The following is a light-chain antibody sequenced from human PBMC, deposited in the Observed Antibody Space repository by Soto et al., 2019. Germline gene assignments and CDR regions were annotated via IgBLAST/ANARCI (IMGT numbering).Light chain of an antibody. CDR3: SSYTSSGTLV. Sequence: SLLTQPASVSGSPGQSITVSCPGANSDLGGYNYVSWYQHHPGKAPKLMIYEVSNRPSGVSNRFSGSKSGNTASLAISGLQAEDEADYYCSSYTSSGTLVFGTGTKVTVL. CDR1: NSDLGGYNY. CDR2: EVS. J-gene: IGLJ1*01. V-gene: IGLV2-14*01.